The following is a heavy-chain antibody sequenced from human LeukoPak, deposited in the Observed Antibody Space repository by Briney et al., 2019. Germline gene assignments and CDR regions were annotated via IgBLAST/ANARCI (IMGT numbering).Heavy chain of an antibody. D-gene: IGHD3-9*01. CDR3: TRDGPYYDILTGSSYYYGMDV. V-gene: IGHV3-49*04. CDR1: GFTFGDYA. Sequence: TGGSLRLSCTASGFTFGDYAMSWVRQAPGKGLEWVGFIRSRTHGGTTEFAAPVKDRFSISRDDSKSIAYLQMNSLKTEDTAVYYCTRDGPYYDILTGSSYYYGMDVWGQGTTVTVSS. CDR2: IRSRTHGGTT. J-gene: IGHJ6*02.